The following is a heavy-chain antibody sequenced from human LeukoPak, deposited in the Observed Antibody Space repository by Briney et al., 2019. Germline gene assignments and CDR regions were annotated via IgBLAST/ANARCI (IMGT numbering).Heavy chain of an antibody. CDR1: GYTFTDYY. D-gene: IGHD6-19*01. J-gene: IGHJ4*02. Sequence: ASVKVSCKASGYTFTDYYMHWVRQAPGQGLEWMGWINPNSGGTNYAQKFQGRVTMTRDTSVTTAYMELSSLRSDDTAVYYCARYYSGWYYFDYWGQGTLVTVSS. V-gene: IGHV1-2*02. CDR2: INPNSGGT. CDR3: ARYYSGWYYFDY.